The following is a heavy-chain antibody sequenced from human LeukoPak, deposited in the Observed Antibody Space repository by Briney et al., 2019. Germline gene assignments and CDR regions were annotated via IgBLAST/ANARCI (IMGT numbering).Heavy chain of an antibody. CDR2: INHSGSI. D-gene: IGHD5-18*01. Sequence: PSETLSLTCAVYGGSFSGYYWSWIRQPPGKGLEWIGEINHSGSINYNPSLKSRVTISVDTSKNQFSLKLSSVTAADTAVYYCASVSGYGYGLSIWGQGTMVTVSS. J-gene: IGHJ3*02. CDR3: ASVSGYGYGLSI. V-gene: IGHV4-34*01. CDR1: GGSFSGYY.